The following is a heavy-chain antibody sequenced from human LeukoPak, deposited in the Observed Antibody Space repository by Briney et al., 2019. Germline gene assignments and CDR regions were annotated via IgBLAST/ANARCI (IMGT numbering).Heavy chain of an antibody. CDR1: GFTFSNYA. D-gene: IGHD6-13*01. J-gene: IGHJ6*02. CDR2: MSYDGSNK. Sequence: PGGSLRLSCAASGFTFSNYAMYWVRQAPGKGLEWVAVMSYDGSNKYSADSVKGRCTISRDNSKNTLYLQMNSLRAEDTAVYYCARDGRSSSWYHYYGMDVWGQGTTVIVSS. V-gene: IGHV3-30-3*01. CDR3: ARDGRSSSWYHYYGMDV.